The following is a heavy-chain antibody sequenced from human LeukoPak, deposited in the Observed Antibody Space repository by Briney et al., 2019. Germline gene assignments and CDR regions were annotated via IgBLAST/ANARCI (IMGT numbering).Heavy chain of an antibody. D-gene: IGHD3-3*01. CDR1: GFTFSSYA. CDR3: AKAPNYDFWSGYVYYYYMDV. Sequence: GGSLRLSCAASGFTFSSYAMSWVRQAPGKGLEWVSGISGSGGSTYYADSVKGRFTISRDNSKNTLYLQMNSLRAEDTAVYYCAKAPNYDFWSGYVYYYYMDVWGKGTTVTVSS. CDR2: ISGSGGST. J-gene: IGHJ6*03. V-gene: IGHV3-23*01.